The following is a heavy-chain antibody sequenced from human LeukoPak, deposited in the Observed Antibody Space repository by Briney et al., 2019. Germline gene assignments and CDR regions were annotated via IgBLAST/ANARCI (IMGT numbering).Heavy chain of an antibody. J-gene: IGHJ6*02. CDR1: GYTFTSYY. V-gene: IGHV1-2*02. Sequence: ASVKVSCKASGYTFTSYYMHWVRQAPGQGLEWMGWINPNSGGTNYAQKFQGRVTMTRDTSISTAYMELSRLRSDDTAVYYCARYIQRKGYYYYYGMDVWGQGTTVTVSS. CDR3: ARYIQRKGYYYYYGMDV. CDR2: INPNSGGT. D-gene: IGHD5-18*01.